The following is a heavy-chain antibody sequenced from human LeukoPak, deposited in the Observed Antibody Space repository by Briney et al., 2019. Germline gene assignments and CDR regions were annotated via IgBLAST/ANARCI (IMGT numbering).Heavy chain of an antibody. J-gene: IGHJ6*03. D-gene: IGHD3-10*01. CDR1: GFTFSSYA. V-gene: IGHV3-23*01. CDR3: AKGSGDSNYYYYMDV. Sequence: PGGSLRLSCAASGFTFSSYAMSWVRQAPGKGLEWVSAISGSGGSTYYADSVKGRFTISRDNSKNTLYLQMNSLRAEDTAVYYCAKGSGDSNYYYYMDVWGKGTTVTVSS. CDR2: ISGSGGST.